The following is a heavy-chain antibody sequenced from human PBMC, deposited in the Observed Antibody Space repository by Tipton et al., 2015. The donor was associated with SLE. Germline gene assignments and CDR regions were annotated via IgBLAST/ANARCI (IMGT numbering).Heavy chain of an antibody. D-gene: IGHD5-18*01. Sequence: QSGPEVKKPGSSVKVSCKASGGTFSSYAISWVRQAPGQGLEWMGGIIPIFGTANYAQKFQGRVTITTDESTSTAYMELSSLRSEDTAAYCCARVGYTAMAFDYWGQGTLVTVSS. CDR2: IIPIFGTA. CDR1: GGTFSSYA. J-gene: IGHJ4*02. CDR3: ARVGYTAMAFDY. V-gene: IGHV1-69*05.